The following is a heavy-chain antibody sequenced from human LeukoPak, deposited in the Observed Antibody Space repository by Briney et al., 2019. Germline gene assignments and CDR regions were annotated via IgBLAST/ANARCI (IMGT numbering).Heavy chain of an antibody. CDR3: ARVKGWFGAKNWFDP. D-gene: IGHD3-10*01. CDR2: INPSGGST. Sequence: ASVNVSCKASGYTFTSYYMHWVRQAPGQGLEWMGIINPSGGSTSYAQKFQGRVTMTRDTSTSTVYMELSSLRSEDTAVYYCARVKGWFGAKNWFDPWGQGTLVTVSS. CDR1: GYTFTSYY. V-gene: IGHV1-46*01. J-gene: IGHJ5*02.